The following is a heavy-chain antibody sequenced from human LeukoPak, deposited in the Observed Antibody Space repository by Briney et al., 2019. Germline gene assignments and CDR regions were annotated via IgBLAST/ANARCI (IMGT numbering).Heavy chain of an antibody. CDR1: GFTFSSYG. J-gene: IGHJ4*02. Sequence: PGGSLRLSCAASGFTFSSYGMHWVRQAPGKGLEWVAVISYDGSNKYYADSVKGRFTISRDNSKNTLYRQMNSLRAEDTAVYYCAKPPYDSSGYYFDYWGQGTLVTVSS. D-gene: IGHD3-22*01. CDR2: ISYDGSNK. CDR3: AKPPYDSSGYYFDY. V-gene: IGHV3-30*18.